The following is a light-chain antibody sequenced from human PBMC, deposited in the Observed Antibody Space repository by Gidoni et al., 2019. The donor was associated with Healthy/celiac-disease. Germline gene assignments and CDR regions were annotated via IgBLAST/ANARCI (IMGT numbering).Light chain of an antibody. CDR2: DAS. V-gene: IGKV1-33*01. Sequence: DIQMTQSPSSLSASVGDRVTITCQASQDISNYLNWYQQKPGKAPKLLIYDASNLETGVPSRFSGSGSGTDFTFTISSLQPEDIATYYCQQYDNPPPFTFXPXTKVDIK. CDR1: QDISNY. CDR3: QQYDNPPPFT. J-gene: IGKJ3*01.